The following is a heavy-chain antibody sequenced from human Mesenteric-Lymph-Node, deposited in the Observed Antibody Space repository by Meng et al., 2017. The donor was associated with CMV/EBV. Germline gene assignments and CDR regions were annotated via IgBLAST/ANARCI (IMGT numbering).Heavy chain of an antibody. CDR3: ARDSTLVGATDGYYYGMDV. J-gene: IGHJ6*02. CDR2: IGISGSTV. CDR1: GFTFSTFE. Sequence: GESLKISCAASGFTFSTFEMHWVRQAPGKGLEWLSYIGISGSTVYNADSVKGRFTISRDNAKNSLYLQMNSLRAEDTAVYYCARDSTLVGATDGYYYGMDVWGQGTTVTVSS. V-gene: IGHV3-48*03. D-gene: IGHD1-26*01.